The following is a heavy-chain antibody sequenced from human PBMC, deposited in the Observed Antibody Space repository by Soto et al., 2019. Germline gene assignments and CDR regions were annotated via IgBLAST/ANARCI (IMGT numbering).Heavy chain of an antibody. CDR1: GFTFSSYE. CDR3: ASLLIGY. Sequence: ESGGDLVQPGGSLRLSCAASGFTFSSYEMNWVRQAPGKGLEWVSYISSGGNLIYYADSVKGRFTVSRDNAKSSVYLQMSSLSAEDTAIYYCASLLIGYWGQGTLVTVSS. J-gene: IGHJ4*02. V-gene: IGHV3-48*03. CDR2: ISSGGNLI.